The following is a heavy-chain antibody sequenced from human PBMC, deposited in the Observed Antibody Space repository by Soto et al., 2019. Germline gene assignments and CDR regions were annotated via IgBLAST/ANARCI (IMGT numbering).Heavy chain of an antibody. D-gene: IGHD6-6*01. V-gene: IGHV3-30*04. Sequence: QVQLVESGGGVVQPGRSLRLSCAVSGFIFKNYALNWVRQAPGKGLEWVASITRDGYNKYYADSVKGRFTISRDNSNNTLSLQMTALRVEDSSVYYCTKSSVGSSSVGMDDWGPGALVTVSS. CDR3: TKSSVGSSSVGMDD. CDR1: GFIFKNYA. J-gene: IGHJ4*02. CDR2: ITRDGYNK.